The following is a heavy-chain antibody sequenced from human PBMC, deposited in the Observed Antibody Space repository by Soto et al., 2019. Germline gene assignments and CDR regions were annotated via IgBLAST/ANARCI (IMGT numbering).Heavy chain of an antibody. V-gene: IGHV3-30-3*01. J-gene: IGHJ6*02. D-gene: IGHD6-13*01. CDR2: ISYDGSNK. CDR1: GFTFSSYA. CDR3: VREEGYSSSWDV. Sequence: GGSLRLSCAASGFTFSSYAMHWVRQAPGKGLEWVAVISYDGSNKYYADSVKGRFTISRDNSKNTLYLQMNSLRAEDTAVYYCVREEGYSSSWDVWGQGTTVTVSS.